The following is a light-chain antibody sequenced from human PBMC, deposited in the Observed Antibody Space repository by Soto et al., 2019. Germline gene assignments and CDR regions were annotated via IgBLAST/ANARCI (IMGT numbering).Light chain of an antibody. J-gene: IGKJ5*01. Sequence: DIQMTQSPSSVSASVGDRVTITCRASQGLSSWLAWYQQKPGKAPQLLIYAASSLQSGVPPRFSGSGSGTDFTLAISSLQPEDFATYYCQQANSFPITFGHGTRLEIK. CDR1: QGLSSW. CDR2: AAS. CDR3: QQANSFPIT. V-gene: IGKV1-12*01.